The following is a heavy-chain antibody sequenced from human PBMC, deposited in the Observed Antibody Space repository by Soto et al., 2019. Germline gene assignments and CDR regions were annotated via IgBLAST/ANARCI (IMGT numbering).Heavy chain of an antibody. CDR3: AREQDPDRNRYYGMDV. CDR2: INPSGGST. J-gene: IGHJ6*02. Sequence: ASVKVSCKASGYTFTSYYMHWVRQAPGQGLEWMGIINPSGGSTSYAQKFQGRVTMTRDTSTSTVYMELSSLRSEDTAVYYCAREQDPDRNRYYGMDVWGQGTTVTVSS. V-gene: IGHV1-46*01. CDR1: GYTFTSYY.